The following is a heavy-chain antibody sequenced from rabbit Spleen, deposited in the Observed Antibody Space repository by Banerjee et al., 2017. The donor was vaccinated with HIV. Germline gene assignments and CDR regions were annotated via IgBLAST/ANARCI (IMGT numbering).Heavy chain of an antibody. D-gene: IGHD1-1*01. J-gene: IGHJ6*01. CDR2: IDDGSSGFT. CDR1: GVSFTISSY. Sequence: QSLEESGGDLVKPGASLTLTCTASGVSFTISSYMCWIRQAPGKGLEWIACIDDGSSGFTYYATWAKGRFTCSKTSSTTVTLQMTRLTAADTATYFCARDSSSFSSYGMDLWGPGTLVTVS. V-gene: IGHV1S40*01. CDR3: ARDSSSFSSYGMDL.